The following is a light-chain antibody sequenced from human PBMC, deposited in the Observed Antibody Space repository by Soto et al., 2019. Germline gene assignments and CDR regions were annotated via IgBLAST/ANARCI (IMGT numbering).Light chain of an antibody. J-gene: IGKJ1*01. CDR3: QQYNSDSTWT. Sequence: DSQMSKSHTTLSSSXGARVTIVCRASQSISSWLAWYQQKPGKAPKLLIYDASSLESGVPSRFSGSGSGTEFTLTISSLQPDDFATYYCQQYNSDSTWTFGQGTKVAIK. CDR1: QSISSW. V-gene: IGKV1-5*02. CDR2: DAS.